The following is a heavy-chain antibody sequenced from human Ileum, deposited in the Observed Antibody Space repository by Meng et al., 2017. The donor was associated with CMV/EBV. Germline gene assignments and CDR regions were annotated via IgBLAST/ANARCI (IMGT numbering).Heavy chain of an antibody. J-gene: IGHJ4*02. V-gene: IGHV3-23*01. Sequence: SGAAFGFSISDYAMDWVRQAPGKGLGWVSVISDSGYITFYAECVKGRFTIGRDSSKNTVFLQMNSLRAEDTAIYYCAKAPTVKYYFDYWGQGSLVTVSS. CDR2: ISDSGYIT. CDR3: AKAPTVKYYFDY. D-gene: IGHD4-11*01. CDR1: GFSISDYA.